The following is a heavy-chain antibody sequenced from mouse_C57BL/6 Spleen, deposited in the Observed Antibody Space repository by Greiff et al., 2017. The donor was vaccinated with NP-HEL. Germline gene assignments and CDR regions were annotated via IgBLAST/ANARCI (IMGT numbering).Heavy chain of an antibody. J-gene: IGHJ3*01. V-gene: IGHV14-3*01. CDR2: IDPANGNT. Sequence: EVMLVESVAELVRPGASVKLSCTASGFNIKNTYMHWVKQRPEQGLEWIGRIDPANGNTKYAPKFQGKATITADTSSNTAYLQLSSLTSEDTAIYYCARSLYDGYYSWFAYWGQGTLVTVSA. CDR3: ARSLYDGYYSWFAY. D-gene: IGHD2-3*01. CDR1: GFNIKNTY.